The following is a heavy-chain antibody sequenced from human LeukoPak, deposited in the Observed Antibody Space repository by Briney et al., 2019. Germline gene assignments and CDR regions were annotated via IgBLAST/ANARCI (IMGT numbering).Heavy chain of an antibody. CDR2: ISSSSSYI. J-gene: IGHJ4*02. V-gene: IGHV3-21*01. D-gene: IGHD6-13*01. CDR1: GSTFNTYS. Sequence: GGSLRLSCAASGSTFNTYSMHWVRQAPGKGLEWVSSISSSSSYIYYADSVKGRFTISRDNAKNSLYLQMNSLRAEDTAVYYCARGEQELVRGGDFDYWGQGTLVTVSS. CDR3: ARGEQELVRGGDFDY.